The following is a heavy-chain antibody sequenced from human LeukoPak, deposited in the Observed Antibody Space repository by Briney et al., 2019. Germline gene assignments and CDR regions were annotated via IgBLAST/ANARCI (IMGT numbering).Heavy chain of an antibody. V-gene: IGHV4-59*01. CDR2: IYYSGST. CDR1: GGSISSYY. Sequence: SETLSLTCTVSGGSISSYYWSWIRQPPGKGLEWIGYIYYSGSTNYNPSLKSRVTISVDTSKNQFSLKLSSVTAADTAVYYCARDPWYGGYDYWGQGTLVTVSS. CDR3: ARDPWYGGYDY. D-gene: IGHD5-12*01. J-gene: IGHJ4*02.